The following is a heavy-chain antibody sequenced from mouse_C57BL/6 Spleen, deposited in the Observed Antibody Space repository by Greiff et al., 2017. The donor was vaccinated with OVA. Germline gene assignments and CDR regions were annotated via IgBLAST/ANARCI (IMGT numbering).Heavy chain of an antibody. V-gene: IGHV1-82*01. CDR1: GYAFSSSW. CDR2: IYPGDGDT. D-gene: IGHD1-1*01. CDR3: AREAITTDAMDY. J-gene: IGHJ4*01. Sequence: VKLVESGPELVKPGASVKISCKASGYAFSSSWMNWVKQRPGKGLEWIGRIYPGDGDTNYNGKFKGKATLTADKSSSTAYMQLSSLTSEDSAVYFCAREAITTDAMDYWGQGTSVTVSS.